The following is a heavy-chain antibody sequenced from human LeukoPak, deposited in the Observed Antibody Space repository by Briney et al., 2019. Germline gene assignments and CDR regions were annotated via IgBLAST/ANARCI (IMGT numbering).Heavy chain of an antibody. CDR3: AKSRGYYYEKSGPADY. J-gene: IGHJ4*02. Sequence: GGSLRLSCAASGFTFSSYGMHWVRQAPGKGLEWVAVIWYDGSIKYYGDSVKGRFTISRDNSKNTLYLQMNSLSAEDTAVYYCAKSRGYYYEKSGPADYWGQGTLVTVSS. D-gene: IGHD3-22*01. CDR2: IWYDGSIK. V-gene: IGHV3-33*06. CDR1: GFTFSSYG.